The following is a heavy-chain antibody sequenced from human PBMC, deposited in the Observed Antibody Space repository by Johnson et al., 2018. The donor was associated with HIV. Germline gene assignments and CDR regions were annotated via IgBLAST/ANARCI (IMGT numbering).Heavy chain of an antibody. CDR3: AKVGAQQWDAFDI. D-gene: IGHD3-16*01. CDR2: ISYDGSNQ. J-gene: IGHJ3*02. CDR1: GFTFSSYA. V-gene: IGHV3-30*04. Sequence: QVLLVESGGGVVQPGRSLRLSCAASGFTFSSYAMHWVRQAPGKGLEWVAVISYDGSNQYYADSVTVRFTISRDNSNNTLYLQMNSLRAEDTALYYCAKVGAQQWDAFDIWGQGTMVTVSS.